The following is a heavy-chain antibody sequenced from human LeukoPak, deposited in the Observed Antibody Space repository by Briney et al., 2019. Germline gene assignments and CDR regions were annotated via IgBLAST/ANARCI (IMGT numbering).Heavy chain of an antibody. J-gene: IGHJ5*02. V-gene: IGHV5-51*01. Sequence: GESLKISCKGSGYSFTSYWIGWVRQMPGKGLEWMGIIYPGDSDTRYGPSFQGQVTISADKSISTAYLQWSSLKASDTAMYYCAGAYSSSSFWFDPWGQGTLVTVSS. CDR1: GYSFTSYW. CDR3: AGAYSSSSFWFDP. D-gene: IGHD6-6*01. CDR2: IYPGDSDT.